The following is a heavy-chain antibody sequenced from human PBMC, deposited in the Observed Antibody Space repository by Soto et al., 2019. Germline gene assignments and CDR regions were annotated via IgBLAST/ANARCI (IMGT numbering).Heavy chain of an antibody. V-gene: IGHV3-21*01. Sequence: GRSLRLSCAACVFTFSSYSMNWVGQAPGKGLEWVSSISSSSSYIYYADPVKGRFTISRDNAKNSLYLQMNSLRAEDTAVYYCARDLVFGYYYDSSGFHDYWGQGTLVTVSS. D-gene: IGHD3-22*01. CDR3: ARDLVFGYYYDSSGFHDY. CDR2: ISSSSSYI. CDR1: VFTFSSYS. J-gene: IGHJ4*02.